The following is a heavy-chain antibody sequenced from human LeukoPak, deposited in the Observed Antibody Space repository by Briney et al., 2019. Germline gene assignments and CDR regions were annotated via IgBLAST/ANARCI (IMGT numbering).Heavy chain of an antibody. Sequence: SETLSLTCTVSGGSISSYYWSWVRQPPGKGLEWSGYIYYSGSTNYNPSLKSRVTISVDTSKNQFSLKLSSVTAADTAVYCCARVPYGSGSYYPYYMDVWGKGTTVTVSS. CDR3: ARVPYGSGSYYPYYMDV. V-gene: IGHV4-59*01. J-gene: IGHJ6*03. CDR1: GGSISSYY. CDR2: IYYSGST. D-gene: IGHD3-10*01.